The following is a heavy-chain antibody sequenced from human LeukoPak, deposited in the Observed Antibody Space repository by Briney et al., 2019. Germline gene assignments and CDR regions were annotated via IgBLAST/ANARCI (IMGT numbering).Heavy chain of an antibody. J-gene: IGHJ4*02. Sequence: GGSLRVSCAASGFTFSSYVMHWVRQAPGKGLEWVAVISYDGSNKYYADSVKGRFTISRDNSKNTLYLQMNSLRAEDTAVYYCARDGWDRDYWGQGTLVTVSS. V-gene: IGHV3-30-3*01. CDR2: ISYDGSNK. D-gene: IGHD1-26*01. CDR3: ARDGWDRDY. CDR1: GFTFSSYV.